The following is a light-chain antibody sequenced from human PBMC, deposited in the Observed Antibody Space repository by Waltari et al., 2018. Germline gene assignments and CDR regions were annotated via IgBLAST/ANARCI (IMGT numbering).Light chain of an antibody. J-gene: IGLJ1*01. V-gene: IGLV2-23*02. CDR2: EVF. CDR3: CSYAGNSRCV. CDR1: SRDIGSYKF. Sequence: QSALTQPVSVSGSPGQSIPISCTGTSRDIGSYKFVSWYQQHPGNPPKLIVYEVFKRPSGVSNRFSGSRSGNTASLTISGLQADDEADYHCCSYAGNSRCVFGTGTKVTVL.